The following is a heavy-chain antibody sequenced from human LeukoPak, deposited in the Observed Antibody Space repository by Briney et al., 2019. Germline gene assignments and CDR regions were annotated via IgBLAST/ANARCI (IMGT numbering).Heavy chain of an antibody. J-gene: IGHJ6*02. Sequence: PGGSLRLSCAASGFTFSSYAMSWARQAPGKGLEWVSVISDSGGSTYYGDSVKGRFTISRDNFKRTVHLEMSNLRADDTAMYYCVRRAAVRGMDFWGLGTTVIVSS. D-gene: IGHD1-14*01. CDR2: ISDSGGST. V-gene: IGHV3-23*01. CDR3: VRRAAVRGMDF. CDR1: GFTFSSYA.